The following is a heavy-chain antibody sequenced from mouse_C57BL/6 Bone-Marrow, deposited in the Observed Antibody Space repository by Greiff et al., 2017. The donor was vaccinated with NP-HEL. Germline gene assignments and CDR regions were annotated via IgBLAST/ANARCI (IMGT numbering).Heavy chain of an antibody. D-gene: IGHD2-4*01. CDR1: GYTFTDYY. Sequence: VQLQQSGPVLVKPGASVKMSCKASGYTFTDYYMNWVKQSHGKSLEWIGVINPYNGGTSYNQKFKGKATLTVDKSSSTAYMELNSLTSEDSAVDYCARSYDYALFDYWGQGTLVTVSA. V-gene: IGHV1-19*01. J-gene: IGHJ3*01. CDR3: ARSYDYALFDY. CDR2: INPYNGGT.